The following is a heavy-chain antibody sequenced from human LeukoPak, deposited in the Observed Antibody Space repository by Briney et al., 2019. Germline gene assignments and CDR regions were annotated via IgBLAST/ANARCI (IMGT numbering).Heavy chain of an antibody. CDR2: ISSSGSTI. CDR3: AREAIAARRRYYFDY. Sequence: GGSLRLSCAASGFTFSSYDMNWVRQAPGKGLDWISYISSSGSTIYYADSVKGRFTISRDDAKNSLYLQMNSLRDEDTAVYYCAREAIAARRRYYFDYWGQGTLVTVSS. CDR1: GFTFSSYD. D-gene: IGHD6-6*01. J-gene: IGHJ4*02. V-gene: IGHV3-48*02.